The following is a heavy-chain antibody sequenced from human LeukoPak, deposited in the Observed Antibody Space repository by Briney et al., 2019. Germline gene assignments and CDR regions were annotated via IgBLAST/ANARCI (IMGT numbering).Heavy chain of an antibody. V-gene: IGHV1-2*02. D-gene: IGHD5-18*01. Sequence: GASVKVSCKASGYTFTGYYMHWVRQAPGQGLEWMGWINPNSGGTNYAQKFQGRVTMTRDTSISTAYMELSRLRSDDTAVYYCAREWRGYSYGWNFDYWGQGTLVTVSS. CDR3: AREWRGYSYGWNFDY. CDR2: INPNSGGT. J-gene: IGHJ4*02. CDR1: GYTFTGYY.